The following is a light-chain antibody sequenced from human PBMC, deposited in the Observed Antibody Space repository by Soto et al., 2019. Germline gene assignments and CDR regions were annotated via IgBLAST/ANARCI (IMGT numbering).Light chain of an antibody. CDR3: SSYTSSTTLDV. Sequence: QSVLTQPASVSGSPGQSITISCTGTSSDVGGYKYVSWYQQHPGTAPKLMIHEVSNRPSGVSNRFSGSKSGNTASLTISGLQAEDEADYYCSSYTSSTTLDVFGTGTKVTVL. CDR1: SSDVGGYKY. CDR2: EVS. J-gene: IGLJ1*01. V-gene: IGLV2-14*01.